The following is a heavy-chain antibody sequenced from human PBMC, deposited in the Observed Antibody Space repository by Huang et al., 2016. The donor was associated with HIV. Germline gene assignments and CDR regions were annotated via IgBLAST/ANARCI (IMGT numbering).Heavy chain of an antibody. Sequence: QVHLQQWGAGLLKPSETLSLTCAVYGGSFNGYYWSWIRQPPGKGLEWIGEIKHSRSTNYNPSLKSRVTVSVDTSKNQFSLKLRSVTAADTAVYYCARAGRGVISMVRGVINYFDYWGQGTLVTVSS. CDR2: IKHSRST. CDR3: ARAGRGVISMVRGVINYFDY. D-gene: IGHD3-10*01. V-gene: IGHV4-34*01. J-gene: IGHJ4*02. CDR1: GGSFNGYY.